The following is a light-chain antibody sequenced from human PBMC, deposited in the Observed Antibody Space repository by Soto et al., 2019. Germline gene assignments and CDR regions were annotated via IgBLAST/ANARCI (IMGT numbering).Light chain of an antibody. V-gene: IGLV2-14*01. CDR3: SSYTSGSTWV. CDR2: EVS. Sequence: QSALTQPASVSGSPGQSITISCTGTSSDVGGYNYVSWYQQHPGKAPKLMIYEVSNRPSGVSNRFSGSKSGNTASLTISGXXXXXXXXXYCSSYTSGSTWVFGGGTKLT. J-gene: IGLJ3*02. CDR1: SSDVGGYNY.